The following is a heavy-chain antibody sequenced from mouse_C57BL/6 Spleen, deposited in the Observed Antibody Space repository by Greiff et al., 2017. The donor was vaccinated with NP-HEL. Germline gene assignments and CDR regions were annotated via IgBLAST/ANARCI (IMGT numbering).Heavy chain of an antibody. V-gene: IGHV1-64*01. CDR3: ARSDYYGSIRFAY. D-gene: IGHD1-1*01. CDR1: GYTFTSYW. CDR2: IHPNSGST. J-gene: IGHJ3*01. Sequence: VQLQQPGAELVKPGASVKLSCKASGYTFTSYWMHWVKQRPGQGLEWIGMIHPNSGSTNYNEKFKSKATLTVDKSSSTAYMQLSSLTSEDSAVYYCARSDYYGSIRFAYWGQGTLVTVSA.